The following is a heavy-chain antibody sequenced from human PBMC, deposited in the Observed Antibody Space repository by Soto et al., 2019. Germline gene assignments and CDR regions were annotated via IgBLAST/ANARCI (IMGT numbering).Heavy chain of an antibody. CDR2: INPSGGST. V-gene: IGHV1-46*01. D-gene: IGHD6-13*01. Sequence: QVQLVQSGAEVKKPGASVKVSCKASGYTFTSYYMHWVRQAPGQGLEWMGVINPSGGSTTYAQKFQGRVTMTSDTSTSTVYMELSSLRSEDTAVYYCAREGYSSSCYGVESDYWGQGTLVTVSS. CDR3: AREGYSSSCYGVESDY. J-gene: IGHJ4*02. CDR1: GYTFTSYY.